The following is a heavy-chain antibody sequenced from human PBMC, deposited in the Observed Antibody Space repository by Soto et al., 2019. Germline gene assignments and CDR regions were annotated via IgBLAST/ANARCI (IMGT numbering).Heavy chain of an antibody. J-gene: IGHJ6*03. V-gene: IGHV3-66*01. CDR2: IYSGGST. CDR3: ARDSSYYYYMDV. D-gene: IGHD2-2*01. CDR1: GFTVSSNY. Sequence: GGSLRLSCAASGFTVSSNYMSWVRQAPGKGLEWVSVIYSGGSTYYADSVKGRFTISRDNSKNTLYLQMNSLRAEDTAVYYCARDSSYYYYMDVWGKGTTVTVSS.